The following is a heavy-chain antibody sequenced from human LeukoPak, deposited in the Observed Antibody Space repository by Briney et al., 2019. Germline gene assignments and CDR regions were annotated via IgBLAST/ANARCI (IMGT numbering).Heavy chain of an antibody. Sequence: PGGSLRLSCAASGFTFSSYGMHWVRQAPGKGLEWVAFIRYDGSNKYYADSVKGRFTISRDNSKNTLHLQMNSLRAEDTAVYYCAKFGRYSSSWFDYWGQGTLVTVSS. J-gene: IGHJ4*02. D-gene: IGHD6-13*01. CDR3: AKFGRYSSSWFDY. V-gene: IGHV3-30*02. CDR1: GFTFSSYG. CDR2: IRYDGSNK.